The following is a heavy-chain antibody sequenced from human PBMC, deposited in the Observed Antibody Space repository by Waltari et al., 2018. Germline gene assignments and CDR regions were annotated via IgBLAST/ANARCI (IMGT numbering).Heavy chain of an antibody. CDR3: AKDAFGNTYLDH. CDR1: GFTFSNHA. D-gene: IGHD3-10*01. Sequence: EVQLLESGGGLVQPGGSLRLSCAASGFTFSNHAMSWVRQAPGKGLEWVALIFFGGGDTLYADSVRGRFTISRDNSKNTLYLDINSLRLDDTAIYYCAKDAFGNTYLDHWGQGTLVTVSS. CDR2: IFFGGGDT. V-gene: IGHV3-23*01. J-gene: IGHJ4*02.